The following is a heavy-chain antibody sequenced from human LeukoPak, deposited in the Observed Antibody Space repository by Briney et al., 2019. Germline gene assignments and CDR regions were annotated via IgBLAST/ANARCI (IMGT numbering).Heavy chain of an antibody. CDR1: GFTFDDYA. J-gene: IGHJ6*02. V-gene: IGHV3-23*01. D-gene: IGHD3-10*02. CDR3: ARDLHYYVATDV. CDR2: IGSDNKT. Sequence: GGSLRLSCAASGFTFDDYAMHWVRQAPGKALEWVSSIGSDNKTHYSESVKGRFAISRDNSKRMVFLQMNSLRAEDTARYYCARDLHYYVATDVWGQGTTVTVSS.